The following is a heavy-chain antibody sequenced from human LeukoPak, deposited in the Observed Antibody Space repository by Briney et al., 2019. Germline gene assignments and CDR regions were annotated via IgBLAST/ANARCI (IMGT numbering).Heavy chain of an antibody. V-gene: IGHV4-34*01. CDR1: GGSFSGYY. CDR3: ARGGQWLVFFDY. CDR2: INHSGST. D-gene: IGHD6-19*01. J-gene: IGHJ4*02. Sequence: SETLSLTCAVYGGSFSGYYWSWIRQPPGKGLEWIGEINHSGSTNYNLSLKSRVTISVDTSKNQFSLKLSSVTAADTAVYYCARGGQWLVFFDYWGQGTLVTVSS.